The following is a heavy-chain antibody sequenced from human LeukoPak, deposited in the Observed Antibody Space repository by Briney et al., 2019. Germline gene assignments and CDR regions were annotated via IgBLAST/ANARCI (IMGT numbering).Heavy chain of an antibody. CDR2: ISGSGGSR. CDR1: GFTFSSYA. V-gene: IGHV3-23*01. Sequence: PGGSLRLSCAASGFTFSSYAMSWVRQAPGKRLEWVSAISGSGGSRYSADSVKGRFTISRDNSKNTLYLQMNSLRDEDTAVYYCARVTRGYWGQGTLVTVSS. CDR3: ARVTRGY. J-gene: IGHJ4*02.